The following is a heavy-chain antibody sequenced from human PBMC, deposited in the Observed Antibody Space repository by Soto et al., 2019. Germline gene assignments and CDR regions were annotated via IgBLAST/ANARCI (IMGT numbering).Heavy chain of an antibody. Sequence: HPGGSLRLSCAASGFTFSSYAMSWVRQAPGKGLEWVSAISGSGGSTYYADSVKGRFTISRDNSKNTLYLQMNSLRAEDTAVYYCAKDLPDHIAVAGNDFDYWGQGTLVTVSS. CDR2: ISGSGGST. V-gene: IGHV3-23*01. D-gene: IGHD6-19*01. CDR1: GFTFSSYA. CDR3: AKDLPDHIAVAGNDFDY. J-gene: IGHJ4*02.